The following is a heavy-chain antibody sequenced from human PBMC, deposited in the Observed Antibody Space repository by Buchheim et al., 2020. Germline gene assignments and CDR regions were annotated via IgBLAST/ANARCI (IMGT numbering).Heavy chain of an antibody. CDR3: ARDSGLRSLEWSFDY. V-gene: IGHV1-46*01. D-gene: IGHD3-3*01. Sequence: QVQLVQSGAEVKRPGASVKVSCKASGYTFTNYYIHWVRQAPGEGLEWMGVINPSGGSTSYAQTFQGRVTMTRDTSTSPVHMELSSLRSEDTALYYCARDSGLRSLEWSFDYWGQGTL. J-gene: IGHJ4*02. CDR1: GYTFTNYY. CDR2: INPSGGST.